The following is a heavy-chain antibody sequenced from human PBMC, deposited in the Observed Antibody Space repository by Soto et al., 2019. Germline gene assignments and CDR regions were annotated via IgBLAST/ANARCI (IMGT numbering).Heavy chain of an antibody. D-gene: IGHD5-18*01. CDR3: ARDLGDTAMALFDY. Sequence: QVQLVQSGAEVKKPGASVKVSCKASGYTFTSYGISWVRQAPGQVLEWMGWISAYNGNTNYAQKLQGRVTMTTDTSTSTAYLELRGLRSDDTAVYCCARDLGDTAMALFDYWGQGTLVTVSS. CDR1: GYTFTSYG. CDR2: ISAYNGNT. J-gene: IGHJ4*02. V-gene: IGHV1-18*04.